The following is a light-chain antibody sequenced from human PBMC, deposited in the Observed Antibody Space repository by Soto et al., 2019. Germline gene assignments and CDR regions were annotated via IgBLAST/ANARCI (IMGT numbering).Light chain of an antibody. V-gene: IGLV1-51*01. CDR3: GTWDSSLSRGV. Sequence: QSVLTQPPSVSGAPGQRVTISCSGSSSNIGSNYVSWYQHLPGTAPKLLIYDNNERPSGIADRFSGSKSGTSATLGITGLQTGDEADYYCGTWDSSLSRGVFGTGTKVTVL. CDR1: SSNIGSNY. CDR2: DNN. J-gene: IGLJ1*01.